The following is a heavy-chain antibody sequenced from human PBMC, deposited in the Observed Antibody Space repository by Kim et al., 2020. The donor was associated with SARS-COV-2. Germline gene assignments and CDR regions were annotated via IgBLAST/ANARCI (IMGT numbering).Heavy chain of an antibody. V-gene: IGHV4-31*03. CDR1: GGSISSGGYY. Sequence: SETLSLTCTVSGGSISSGGYYWSWIRQHPGKGLEWIGYIYYSGSTYYNPSLKSRVTISVDTSKNQFSLKLSSVTAADTAVYYCARVDSYYGSGTPNWFDPWGQGTLVTVSS. J-gene: IGHJ5*02. CDR3: ARVDSYYGSGTPNWFDP. CDR2: IYYSGST. D-gene: IGHD3-10*01.